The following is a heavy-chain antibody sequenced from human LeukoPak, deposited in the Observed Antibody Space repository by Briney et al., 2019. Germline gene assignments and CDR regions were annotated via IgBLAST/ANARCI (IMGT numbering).Heavy chain of an antibody. CDR3: ARDQYSYGFGDAFDI. D-gene: IGHD5-18*01. CDR2: IYYSGST. V-gene: IGHV4-31*03. CDR1: DGSISSGGYY. J-gene: IGHJ3*02. Sequence: PSETLSLTCTVSDGSISSGGYYWSWIRQHPGKGLEWIGYIYYSGSTYYNPSLKSRVTISVDTSKNQFSLKLSSVTAADTAVYYCARDQYSYGFGDAFDIWGQGTMVTVSS.